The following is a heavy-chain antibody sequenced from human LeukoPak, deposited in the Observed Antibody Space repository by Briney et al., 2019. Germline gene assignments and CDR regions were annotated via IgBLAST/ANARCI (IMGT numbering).Heavy chain of an antibody. CDR2: FTGSGDST. J-gene: IGHJ4*02. CDR1: GFTVTSYA. Sequence: GGTLRLSCAASGFTVTSYALGWVRQAPGNGLQWVSGFTGSGDSTSYADSVNGRFTISRDNSRNTLYRQLNSLRADDTAVYYCACVPQQQWLVADFWGQGTLVTVSS. D-gene: IGHD6-19*01. CDR3: ACVPQQQWLVADF. V-gene: IGHV3-23*01.